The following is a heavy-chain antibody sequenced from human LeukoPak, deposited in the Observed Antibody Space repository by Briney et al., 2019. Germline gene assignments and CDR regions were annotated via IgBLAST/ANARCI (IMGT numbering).Heavy chain of an antibody. CDR1: GGSISSSNW. D-gene: IGHD6-6*01. CDR2: IYHSGST. J-gene: IGHJ4*02. V-gene: IGHV4-4*02. Sequence: PSETLSLTCAVSGGSISSSNWWSWVRQPPGKGLEWIGEIYHSGSTNYNPSLKSRVTISVGKSKNQFSLKLSSVTAADTAVYYCARDNSSLFDYWGQGTLVTVSS. CDR3: ARDNSSLFDY.